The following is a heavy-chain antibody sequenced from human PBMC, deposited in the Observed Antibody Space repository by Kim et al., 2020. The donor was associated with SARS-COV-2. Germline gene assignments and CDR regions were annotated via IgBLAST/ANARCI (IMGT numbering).Heavy chain of an antibody. D-gene: IGHD3-10*01. J-gene: IGHJ4*02. CDR2: IYYSGST. V-gene: IGHV4-61*01. CDR1: GGSVSSGSYY. CDR3: ARTRYGSGSYYFDY. Sequence: SETLSLTCTVSGGSVSSGSYYWSWIRQPPGKGLEWIGYIYYSGSTNYNPSLKSRVTISVDTSKNQFSLKLSSVTAADTAVYYCARTRYGSGSYYFDYWGQGTLVTVSS.